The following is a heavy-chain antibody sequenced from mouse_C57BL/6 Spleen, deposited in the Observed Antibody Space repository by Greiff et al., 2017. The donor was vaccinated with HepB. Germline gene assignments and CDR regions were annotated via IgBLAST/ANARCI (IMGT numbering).Heavy chain of an antibody. CDR3: ARRQLEWYFDV. D-gene: IGHD3-3*01. CDR1: GYTFTNYW. CDR2: IYPGGGYT. J-gene: IGHJ1*03. Sequence: QVQLKESGAELVRPGTSVKMSCKASGYTFTNYWIGWAKQRPGHGLEWIGDIYPGGGYTNYNEKFKGKATLTADKSSSSAYMQFSSLTSEDSAIYYCARRQLEWYFDVWGTGTTVTVSS. V-gene: IGHV1-63*01.